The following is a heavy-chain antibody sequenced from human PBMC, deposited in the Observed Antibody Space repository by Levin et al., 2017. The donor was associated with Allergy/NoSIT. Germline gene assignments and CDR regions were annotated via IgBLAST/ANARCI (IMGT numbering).Heavy chain of an antibody. CDR2: ISATGGST. Sequence: ETLSLTCTASGFTFNNYVMTWVRQTPGKGLEWVASISATGGSTYYSDSVIGRFTISRDNSRNTLYLQINTLTAGDTALYFCGKRRPTGRATGHFDDWGQGTLVTVAS. V-gene: IGHV3-23*01. CDR1: GFTFNNYV. CDR3: GKRRPTGRATGHFDD. D-gene: IGHD5-12*01. J-gene: IGHJ4*02.